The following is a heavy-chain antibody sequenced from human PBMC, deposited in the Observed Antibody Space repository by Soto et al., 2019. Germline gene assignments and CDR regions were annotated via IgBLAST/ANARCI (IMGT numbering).Heavy chain of an antibody. Sequence: QVQLQQWGAGLLKPSETLSLTCAVYGGSFSGYYWSWIRQPPGKGLEWIGEINRSGSTNYNPSLKSRVSISRDTSKNQFSLRLSSATAADTAVYYCARRSKKHGTPIIGFDPGGQGTLVTLSS. J-gene: IGHJ5*02. CDR1: GGSFSGYY. CDR3: ARRSKKHGTPIIGFDP. CDR2: INRSGST. V-gene: IGHV4-34*01. D-gene: IGHD1-7*01.